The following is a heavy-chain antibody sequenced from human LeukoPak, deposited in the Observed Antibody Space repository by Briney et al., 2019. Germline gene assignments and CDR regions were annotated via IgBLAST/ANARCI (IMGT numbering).Heavy chain of an antibody. Sequence: PGESLKISCKGSGYSFTRYWIGWVRQMPGKGLEWMGIIYPGDSDTRYSPSFQGQVTISADKSISTAYLQWSSLKASDTAMYYCAGDSPYSSGWRDAFDIWGQGTMVTVSS. CDR1: GYSFTRYW. J-gene: IGHJ3*02. CDR2: IYPGDSDT. V-gene: IGHV5-51*01. D-gene: IGHD6-19*01. CDR3: AGDSPYSSGWRDAFDI.